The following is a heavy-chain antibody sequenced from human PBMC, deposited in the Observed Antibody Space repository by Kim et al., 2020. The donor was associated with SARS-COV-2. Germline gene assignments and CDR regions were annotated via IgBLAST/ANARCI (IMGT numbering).Heavy chain of an antibody. CDR2: IWHDGSNK. Sequence: GGSLRLSCAASGFTFNTYGLHWVRQAPGKGLEWVAVIWHDGSNKYYADSVKGRFTISRDNSKSTLYLQMNSLRAEDTAVYYCARAVGPFDYWGQGTLVTV. V-gene: IGHV3-33*01. D-gene: IGHD2-15*01. CDR1: GFTFNTYG. CDR3: ARAVGPFDY. J-gene: IGHJ4*02.